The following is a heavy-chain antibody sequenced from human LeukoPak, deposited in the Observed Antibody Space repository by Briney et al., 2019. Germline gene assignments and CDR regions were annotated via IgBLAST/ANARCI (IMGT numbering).Heavy chain of an antibody. V-gene: IGHV3-30*02. D-gene: IGHD5-18*01. J-gene: IGHJ4*02. CDR2: IRYDGSGQ. CDR3: AKDHGYSYGFPDY. Sequence: GALRLSWAAAGFTFSDYGIHWVRQAPGKGLEGVTFIRYDGSGQYYADSVKGRFTISRDNSKNTLYLQMNSLRPEDTAVYYCAKDHGYSYGFPDYWGLGTLVTVSS. CDR1: GFTFSDYG.